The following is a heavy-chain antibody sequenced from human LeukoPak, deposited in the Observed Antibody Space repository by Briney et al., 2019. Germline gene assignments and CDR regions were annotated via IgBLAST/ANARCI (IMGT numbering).Heavy chain of an antibody. D-gene: IGHD5-18*01. CDR3: ARDTAMVDYHMDV. J-gene: IGHJ6*03. V-gene: IGHV1-2*02. CDR1: GYTFTACY. Sequence: ASVKVSCKASGYTFTACYMHWVRQAPGQGLEWMGWINPNSGGTNYARKFQGRVTMTRDTSISTAYMELSRLRSDDTAVYYCARDTAMVDYHMDVWGKGTTVTVSS. CDR2: INPNSGGT.